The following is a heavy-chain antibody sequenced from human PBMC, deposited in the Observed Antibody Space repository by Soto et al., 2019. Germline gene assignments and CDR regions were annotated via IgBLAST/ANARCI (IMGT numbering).Heavy chain of an antibody. CDR3: ARDGGNFNYYYYYGMDV. CDR2: ISAYSGNT. J-gene: IGHJ6*02. V-gene: IGHV1-18*04. D-gene: IGHD2-21*02. CDR1: GYTFTSYG. Sequence: QVQLVQSGAEVKKPGASVKVSCKASGYTFTSYGISWVRQAPGQGLEWMGWISAYSGNTNYAQKLQGRVTMTTDTSTSTAYMELRSLRSDDTAVYYCARDGGNFNYYYYYGMDVWGQGTTVTVSS.